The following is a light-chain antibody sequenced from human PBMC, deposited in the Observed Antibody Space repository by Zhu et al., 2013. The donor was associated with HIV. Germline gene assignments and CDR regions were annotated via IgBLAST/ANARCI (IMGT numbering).Light chain of an antibody. CDR3: QQYNSYSLT. V-gene: IGKV3-20*01. J-gene: IGKJ4*01. CDR1: QTLTNTH. Sequence: EIVLTQSPGTLYLSPGERATLSCRASQTLTNTHLAWYQYKPGQAPRLLIYGASSRATGIPDRFSGSGSGTAFTLTISRLEPEDFAVYYCQQYNSYSLTFGGGTKGGGQT. CDR2: GAS.